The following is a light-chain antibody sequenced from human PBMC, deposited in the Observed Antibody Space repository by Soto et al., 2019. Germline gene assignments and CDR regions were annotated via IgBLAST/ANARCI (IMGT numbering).Light chain of an antibody. CDR3: QTWGTGIQV. CDR1: SGHSSYA. Sequence: QSVLTQSPSASASLGASVKLTCTLSSGHSSYAIAWHQQQPEKGTRYFMKLNSDGSHSKGDVIPDRFSGSSSGAERYLTISRLQSEDEAYYYCQTWGTGIQVFGTGTKLTVL. J-gene: IGLJ1*01. CDR2: LNSDGSH. V-gene: IGLV4-69*01.